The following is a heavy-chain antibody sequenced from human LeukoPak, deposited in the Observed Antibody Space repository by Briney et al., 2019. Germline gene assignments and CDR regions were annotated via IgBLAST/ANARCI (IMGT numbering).Heavy chain of an antibody. Sequence: GASVKVSFKASVGTFSSYAISWVRQAPGQGLEWMGRIIPILGIANYAQKFQGRVTITADKSTSTAYMELSSLRSEDTAVYYCARGLALGYCSGGSCYAYDVWGKGTTVTVSS. CDR1: VGTFSSYA. V-gene: IGHV1-69*04. CDR2: IIPILGIA. D-gene: IGHD2-15*01. J-gene: IGHJ6*04. CDR3: ARGLALGYCSGGSCYAYDV.